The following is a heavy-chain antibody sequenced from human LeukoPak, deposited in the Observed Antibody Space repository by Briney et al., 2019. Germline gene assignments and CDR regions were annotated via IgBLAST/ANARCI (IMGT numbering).Heavy chain of an antibody. CDR1: GFTVSSNY. V-gene: IGHV3-53*01. CDR3: AKSPTTGYSSSANWFDP. J-gene: IGHJ5*02. CDR2: IYSGGST. Sequence: QPGGSLRLSCVASGFTVSSNYMSWVRQAPGKGLEWVSVIYSGGSTYYADSVKGRFTISKDNSKNTLYLQMNSLRAEDTAVYYCAKSPTTGYSSSANWFDPWGQGTLVTVSS. D-gene: IGHD6-13*01.